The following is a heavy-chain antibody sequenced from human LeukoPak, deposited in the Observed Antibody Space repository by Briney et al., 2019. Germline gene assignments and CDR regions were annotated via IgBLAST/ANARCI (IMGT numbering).Heavy chain of an antibody. CDR2: IRNKANGGTA. J-gene: IGHJ4*02. CDR1: GFTFSDYA. V-gene: IGHV3-49*04. D-gene: IGHD6-19*01. CDR3: SRAYSTGWLGINDY. Sequence: GGSLRLSCTASGFTFSDYAMTWVRQAPGRGLEWVGFIRNKANGGTADYAASVKGRFTISRDDSKTIAYLQMNSLKTEDTAVYFCSRAYSTGWLGINDYWGQGTLVTVSS.